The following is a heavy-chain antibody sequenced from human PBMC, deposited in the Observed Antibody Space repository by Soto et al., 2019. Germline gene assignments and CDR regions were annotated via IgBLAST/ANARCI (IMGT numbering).Heavy chain of an antibody. CDR1: GYTFTSYD. CDR2: MNPNSGNT. CDR3: ARTLSGDNVDY. Sequence: QVQLVQSGAEVKKPGASVKVSCKASGYTFTSYDINWVRQATGQGLEWMGWMNPNSGNTGDAQKFRGRVTMTGNTSIRTAYRGLSSLRSEDTAVYYFARTLSGDNVDYWGQGTLVTVSS. D-gene: IGHD4-17*01. V-gene: IGHV1-8*01. J-gene: IGHJ4*02.